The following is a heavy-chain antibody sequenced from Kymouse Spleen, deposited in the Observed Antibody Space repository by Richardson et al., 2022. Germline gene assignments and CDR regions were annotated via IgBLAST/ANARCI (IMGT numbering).Heavy chain of an antibody. CDR1: GFTFSSYG. CDR3: ASLYYDILTGQYYYGMDV. J-gene: IGHJ6*02. CDR2: IWYDGSNK. D-gene: IGHD3-9*01. Sequence: QVQLVESGGGVVQPGRSLRLSCAASGFTFSSYGMHWVRQAPGKGLEWVAVIWYDGSNKYYADSVKGRFTISRDNSKNTLYLQMNSLRAEDTAVYYCASLYYDILTGQYYYGMDVWGQGTTVTVSS. V-gene: IGHV3-33*01.